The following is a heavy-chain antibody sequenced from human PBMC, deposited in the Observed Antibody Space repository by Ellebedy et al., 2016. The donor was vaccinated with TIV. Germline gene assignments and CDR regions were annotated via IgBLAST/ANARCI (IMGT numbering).Heavy chain of an antibody. D-gene: IGHD4-17*01. CDR2: IRSQANGDAT. CDR1: GVTFSGSA. J-gene: IGHJ4*02. CDR3: TRGDYGDFGIDY. V-gene: IGHV3-73*01. Sequence: GESLKISCAASGVTFSGSAMHWVRQAPGKGLEWVGRIRSQANGDATAYAASVKGRFTISRDVSKNTAYLEMNSLKIEDTAVYYCTRGDYGDFGIDYWGQGTLVTVSS.